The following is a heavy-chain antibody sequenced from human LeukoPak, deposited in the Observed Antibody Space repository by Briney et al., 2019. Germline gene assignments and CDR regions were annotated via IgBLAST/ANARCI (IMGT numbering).Heavy chain of an antibody. V-gene: IGHV1-18*01. CDR3: ARDYYDSSGYAEYFQH. CDR2: ISAYNGNT. CDR1: GYTFTRYG. J-gene: IGHJ1*01. D-gene: IGHD3-22*01. Sequence: GASVKVSCKASGYTFTRYGISWVRQAPGQGLEWMGWISAYNGNTNYAQKLQGRVTMTTDTSTSTAYMELRSLRSDDTAVYYCARDYYDSSGYAEYFQHWGQGTLVTVSS.